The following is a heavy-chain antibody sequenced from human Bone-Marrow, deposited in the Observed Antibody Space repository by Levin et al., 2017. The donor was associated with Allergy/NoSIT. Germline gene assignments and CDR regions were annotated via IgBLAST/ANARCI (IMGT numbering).Heavy chain of an antibody. CDR1: GFNFNDYA. D-gene: IGHD4-11*01. J-gene: IGHJ3*01. CDR2: ISWDSGSI. CDR3: AKDKAQYDDGFDV. Sequence: GGSLRLSCAASGFNFNDYAMHWVRQAPGKGLEWVSGISWDSGSISYADSVNGRFTISRDNARKALYLQMNSLRTEDTALYYCAKDKAQYDDGFDVWGQGTMVTVSS. V-gene: IGHV3-9*01.